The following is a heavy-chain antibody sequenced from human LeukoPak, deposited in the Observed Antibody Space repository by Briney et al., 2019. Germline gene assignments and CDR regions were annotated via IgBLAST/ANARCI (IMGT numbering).Heavy chain of an antibody. CDR3: ARDGKRGLLTGYKRSPFDLLPDY. CDR2: ISYDGSNK. D-gene: IGHD3-9*01. CDR1: GFTFSSYA. V-gene: IGHV3-30-3*01. J-gene: IGHJ4*02. Sequence: GGSLRLSCAASGFTFSSYAMHWVRQAPGKGLEWVAVISYDGSNKYYADSVKGRFTISRDNSKNTLYLQMNSLRAEDTAVYYCARDGKRGLLTGYKRSPFDLLPDYWGQGTLVTVSS.